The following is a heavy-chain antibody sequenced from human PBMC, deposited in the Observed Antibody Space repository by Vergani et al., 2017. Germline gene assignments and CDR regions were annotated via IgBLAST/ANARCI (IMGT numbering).Heavy chain of an antibody. D-gene: IGHD3-16*01. Sequence: QVRLQESGPGLVKPSETLSLTCTVSGGSISSYYWSWIRQPPGKGLEWIGYIYYSGSTNYNPSLKSRVTISVDTSKNQFSLKLSSVTAADTAVYYCARAPRWGYNWFDPWGQGTLVTVSS. CDR1: GGSISSYY. CDR2: IYYSGST. CDR3: ARAPRWGYNWFDP. J-gene: IGHJ5*02. V-gene: IGHV4-59*01.